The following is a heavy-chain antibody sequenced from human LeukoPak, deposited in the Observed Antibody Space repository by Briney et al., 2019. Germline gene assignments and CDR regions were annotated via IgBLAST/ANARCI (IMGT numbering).Heavy chain of an antibody. J-gene: IGHJ3*01. CDR1: GFTFSDFL. V-gene: IGHV3-11*04. D-gene: IGHD4-23*01. CDR3: ARNMKFYGGSYYMRGNDAFDV. CDR2: ITNTGSTF. Sequence: PGGSPRLSCAASGFTFSDFLMAWLRQLPGGGLEWIGHITNTGSTFYYGDSVRGRFTMSRDNAKNSLYLHMSSLRVEDTAVYYCARNMKFYGGSYYMRGNDAFDVWGQG.